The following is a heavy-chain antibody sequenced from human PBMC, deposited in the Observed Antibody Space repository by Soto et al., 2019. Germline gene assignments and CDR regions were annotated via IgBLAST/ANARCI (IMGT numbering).Heavy chain of an antibody. CDR1: GFTFSSYG. V-gene: IGHV3-33*01. CDR2: IWYDGSNK. J-gene: IGHJ3*02. CDR3: ARVKGIAAAGTGYDAFDI. D-gene: IGHD6-13*01. Sequence: ESGGGVVQPGRSLRLSCAASGFTFSSYGMHWVRQAPGKGLEWVAVIWYDGSNKYYADSVKGRFTISRDNSKNTLYLQMNSLRAEDTAVYYCARVKGIAAAGTGYDAFDIWGQGTMVTVSS.